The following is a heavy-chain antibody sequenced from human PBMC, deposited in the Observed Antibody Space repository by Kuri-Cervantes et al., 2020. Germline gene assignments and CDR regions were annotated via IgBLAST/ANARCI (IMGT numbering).Heavy chain of an antibody. CDR2: IYNNGST. D-gene: IGHD3-9*01. J-gene: IGHJ5*02. Sequence: GGSLRLSCAASGFTVSSNYMSWVRQAPGKGLEWVTIIYNNGSTYYADSVKGRFTISRDNSKNTLYLQMNSLRVEDTAMFYCARARYDILTGYFPWGQGTLVTVSS. CDR3: ARARYDILTGYFP. CDR1: GFTVSSNY. V-gene: IGHV3-53*01.